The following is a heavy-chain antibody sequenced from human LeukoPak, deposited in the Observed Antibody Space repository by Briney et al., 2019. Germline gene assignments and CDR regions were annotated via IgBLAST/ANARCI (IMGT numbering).Heavy chain of an antibody. CDR3: ARGGIAARENAFDI. J-gene: IGHJ3*02. V-gene: IGHV4-59*12. CDR1: GGSISSYY. Sequence: PSETLSLTCTVSGGSISSYYWSWIRQPPGKGLEWIGYIYYSGSTNYNPPLKSRVTMSVDTSKNQFSLKLSSVTAADTAVYYCARGGIAARENAFDIWGQGTMVTVSS. D-gene: IGHD6-6*01. CDR2: IYYSGST.